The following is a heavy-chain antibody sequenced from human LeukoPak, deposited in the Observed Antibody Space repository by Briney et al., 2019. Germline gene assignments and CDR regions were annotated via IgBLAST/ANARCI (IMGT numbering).Heavy chain of an antibody. J-gene: IGHJ4*02. CDR3: ARSLPLTVGDSRDNFDY. V-gene: IGHV1-2*02. CDR1: RYTLTELS. CDR2: INPNSGGT. D-gene: IGHD4-23*01. Sequence: ASVKVSCKVSRYTLTELSMHWVRQAPGQGLEWMGWINPNSGGTNSAQKFQGRVTMTRDTSISTAYMELSRLRSDDTAVYYCARSLPLTVGDSRDNFDYWGQGTLVTVSS.